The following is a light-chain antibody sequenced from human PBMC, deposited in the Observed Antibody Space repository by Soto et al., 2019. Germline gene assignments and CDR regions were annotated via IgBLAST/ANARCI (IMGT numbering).Light chain of an antibody. CDR1: QSVNRF. V-gene: IGKV1-39*01. Sequence: DIPMDQSPSSLSASLGERVTITCRASQSVNRFLNWYQQHPGRAPKVLIYAASTLQSGVPSRFSGNGSGTEFTLTISTLQPEDFATYFCQQTYRPSYTFAQGTRLEIK. CDR3: QQTYRPSYT. CDR2: AAS. J-gene: IGKJ2*01.